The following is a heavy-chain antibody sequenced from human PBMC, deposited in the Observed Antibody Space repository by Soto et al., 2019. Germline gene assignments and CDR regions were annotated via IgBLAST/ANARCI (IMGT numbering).Heavy chain of an antibody. CDR3: ARAVSGYDGHYFDY. D-gene: IGHD5-12*01. J-gene: IGHJ4*01. V-gene: IGHV4-59*01. CDR1: GGSISSYY. Sequence: SETLSLTCNVSGGSISSYYWSWIRQPPGKGLEWIGYIYYSGSTNYNPSLKSRVTISVDTSKNQFSLKLSSVTAADTAVYYCARAVSGYDGHYFDYWGQGTLVTVSS. CDR2: IYYSGST.